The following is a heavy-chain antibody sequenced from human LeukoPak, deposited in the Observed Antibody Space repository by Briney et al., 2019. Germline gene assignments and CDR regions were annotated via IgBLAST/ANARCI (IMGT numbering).Heavy chain of an antibody. Sequence: GRSVKLSCKASGHTFISYGISWVRQAPGQGLEKMRWISAYNGNTNYAQKVQGRVTMTTDTSTSTAYMEMRSLRSDDTAVYYCAREGYSGYGGYYYYGMDVWGKGTTVTVSS. D-gene: IGHD5-12*01. V-gene: IGHV1-18*04. CDR2: ISAYNGNT. CDR1: GHTFISYG. CDR3: AREGYSGYGGYYYYGMDV. J-gene: IGHJ6*04.